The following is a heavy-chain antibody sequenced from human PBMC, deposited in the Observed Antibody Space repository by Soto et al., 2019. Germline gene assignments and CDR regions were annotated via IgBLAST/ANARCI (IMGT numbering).Heavy chain of an antibody. Sequence: EVQLVESGGALVRPGGSLILSCAASGFTFGIYRMTWVRRAPGKGRGGVSYIHSGGSRIYFADSVKGRFTISRDNAKNSLYLQMNSLRAEDTAVYYCARDGSTVTTNYHYAMDVWGQGTTVTVSS. CDR3: ARDGSTVTTNYHYAMDV. D-gene: IGHD4-17*01. CDR1: GFTFGIYR. V-gene: IGHV3-48*03. CDR2: IHSGGSRI. J-gene: IGHJ6*02.